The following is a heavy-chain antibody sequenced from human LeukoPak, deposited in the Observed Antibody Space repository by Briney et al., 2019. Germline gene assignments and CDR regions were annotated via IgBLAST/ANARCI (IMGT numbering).Heavy chain of an antibody. D-gene: IGHD6-13*01. J-gene: IGHJ6*03. CDR2: MNPNSGNT. CDR1: GYTFTSYD. V-gene: IGHV1-8*03. Sequence: GASVKVSCEASGYTFTSYDINWVRQATGQGLEWMGWMNPNSGNTGYAQKFQGRVTITRNTSISTAYMELSSLRSEDTAVYYCARGVSSSWFHHYYYYYYMDVWGKGTTVTVSS. CDR3: ARGVSSSWFHHYYYYYYMDV.